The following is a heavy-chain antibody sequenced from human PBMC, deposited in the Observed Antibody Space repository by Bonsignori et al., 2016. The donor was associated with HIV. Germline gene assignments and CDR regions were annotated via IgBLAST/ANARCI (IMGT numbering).Heavy chain of an antibody. CDR3: ARDGGSLTGFDY. Sequence: GESLKISCAASGFTVSSNYMSWVRQAPGKGLEWVSVIYSGGSTYYADSVKGRFTISRDNSKNTLYLQMNSLRAEDTAVYYCARDGGSLTGFDYWGQGTLVTVSS. CDR1: GFTVSSNY. V-gene: IGHV3-66*01. CDR2: IYSGGST. D-gene: IGHD1-26*01. J-gene: IGHJ4*02.